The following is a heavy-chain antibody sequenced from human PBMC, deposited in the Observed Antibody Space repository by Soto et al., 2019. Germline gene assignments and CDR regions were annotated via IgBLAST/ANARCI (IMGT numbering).Heavy chain of an antibody. J-gene: IGHJ4*02. CDR2: ISYDGSNK. CDR1: GFTFSSYG. Sequence: PGGSLRLACAASGFTFSSYGMPGVRQAPGKGLEWVAVISYDGSNKYYADSVKGRFTISRDNSKNTLYLQMNSLRAEDTAVYYCAKDPESGSSRFDYWGQGTLVTVSS. V-gene: IGHV3-30*18. CDR3: AKDPESGSSRFDY. D-gene: IGHD1-26*01.